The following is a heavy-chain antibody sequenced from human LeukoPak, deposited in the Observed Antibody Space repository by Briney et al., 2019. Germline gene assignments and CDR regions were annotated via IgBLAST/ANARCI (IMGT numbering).Heavy chain of an antibody. CDR1: GFAFSDCY. CDR3: ARASEDSRGQYQGFDS. Sequence: GSLRLSCAASGFAFSDCYMGWIRQAPGKGLEWVSYIIDNGRKMYYADSVKGRFTISRDNAKYSLFLQINRLRAEDTAVYYCARASEDSRGQYQGFDSWGQGTLVTVSS. D-gene: IGHD3-22*01. J-gene: IGHJ4*02. V-gene: IGHV3-11*04. CDR2: IIDNGRKM.